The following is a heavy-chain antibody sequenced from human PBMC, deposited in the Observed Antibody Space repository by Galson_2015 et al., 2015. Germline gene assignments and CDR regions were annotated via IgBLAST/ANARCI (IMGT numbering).Heavy chain of an antibody. CDR3: ARDGPKGLTSFDC. J-gene: IGHJ4*02. CDR2: ISYDGSKK. Sequence: SLRLSCAASGFTFSTYAIHWVRQAPGKGLEWVAVISYDGSKKSSADSVKGRFSVSRDNSKNTVYLQMSSLRVEDTAVYYCARDGPKGLTSFDCWGQGTLVTVSS. V-gene: IGHV3-30-3*01. D-gene: IGHD1-14*01. CDR1: GFTFSTYA.